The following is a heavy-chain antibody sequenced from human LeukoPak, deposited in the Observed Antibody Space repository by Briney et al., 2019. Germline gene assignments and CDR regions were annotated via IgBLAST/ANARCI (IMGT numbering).Heavy chain of an antibody. CDR2: IYYSGST. V-gene: IGHV4-31*03. Sequence: SETLSLTCTVSGGSISSGGYYWSWIRQHSGKGLEWIGYIYYSGSTYYNPSLKSRVTISVDTSKNQFSLKLSSVTAADTAVYYCARGYCSGGSCYTGHNWFDPWGQGTLVTVSS. J-gene: IGHJ5*02. CDR3: ARGYCSGGSCYTGHNWFDP. CDR1: GGSISSGGYY. D-gene: IGHD2-15*01.